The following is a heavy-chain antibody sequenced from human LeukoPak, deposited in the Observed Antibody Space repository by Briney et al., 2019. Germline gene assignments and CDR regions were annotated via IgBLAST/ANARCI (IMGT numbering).Heavy chain of an antibody. CDR1: GGSISSNY. CDR2: IYYSGST. D-gene: IGHD3-3*01. Sequence: SETLSLTCTVSGGSISSNYWSWIRQPPGKGLEWIGYIYYSGSTNYNPSLKSRVTISVDTSKNQFSLKLSSVTAADTAVYYCARQEGGYYYYWGQGTLVTVSS. CDR3: ARQEGGYYYY. J-gene: IGHJ4*02. V-gene: IGHV4-59*01.